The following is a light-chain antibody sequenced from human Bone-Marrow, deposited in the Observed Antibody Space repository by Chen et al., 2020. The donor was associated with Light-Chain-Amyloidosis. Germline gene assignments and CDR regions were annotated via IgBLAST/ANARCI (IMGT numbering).Light chain of an antibody. Sequence: QSALTQPASVSGSPGQSITISRTGTSSDVGGDNHVSWYQQHPEKAPKLMIYEVTSRPSWVPDRFSGSKSDNTASLTISGLQTEDEADYFCSSYTITNTLVFGSGTRVTVL. V-gene: IGLV2-14*01. CDR2: EVT. CDR1: SSDVGGDNH. J-gene: IGLJ1*01. CDR3: SSYTITNTLV.